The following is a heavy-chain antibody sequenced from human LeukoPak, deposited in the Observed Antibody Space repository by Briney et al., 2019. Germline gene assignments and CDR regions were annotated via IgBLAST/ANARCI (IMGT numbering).Heavy chain of an antibody. J-gene: IGHJ5*02. CDR1: GYIFTGYY. CDR3: ARGPPEYCSGGSCYSGRNWIDP. Sequence: ASVKVSCKASGYIFTGYYMHWVRQAPGQGREWMGWINPNSGGADYAQNFQGRVTMTRDTSISTAYMTLNRLRSDDTAVYYCARGPPEYCSGGSCYSGRNWIDPWGQGTLVTVSS. CDR2: INPNSGGA. D-gene: IGHD2-15*01. V-gene: IGHV1-2*02.